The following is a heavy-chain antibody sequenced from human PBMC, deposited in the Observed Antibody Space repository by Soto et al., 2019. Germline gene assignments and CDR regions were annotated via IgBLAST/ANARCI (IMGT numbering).Heavy chain of an antibody. Sequence: ASVKVSCKTSGFTFTNSAVQWVRQARGQRLERIGRIVVGSGNADYAQKFQERVTFTRDMSKGSVYMEMNSLRAEDTAVYYCAKERWAAAGTPTLDYWGQGTLVTVSS. CDR2: IVVGSGNA. CDR1: GFTFTNSA. J-gene: IGHJ4*02. CDR3: AKERWAAAGTPTLDY. V-gene: IGHV1-58*01. D-gene: IGHD6-13*01.